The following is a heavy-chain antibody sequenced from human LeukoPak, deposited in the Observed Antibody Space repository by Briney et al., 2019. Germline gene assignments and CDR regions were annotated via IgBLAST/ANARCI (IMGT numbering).Heavy chain of an antibody. CDR1: GGSISSYY. V-gene: IGHV4-59*01. Sequence: KPSETLSLTCTVSGGSISSYYWSWIRQPPGKGLEWIGYIYYSGSTNYIPSLKSRVTISVDTSKNQFSLKLSSVTAADTAVYYCARGHVTMISGAFDIWGQGTMVTVSS. D-gene: IGHD3-22*01. CDR2: IYYSGST. J-gene: IGHJ3*02. CDR3: ARGHVTMISGAFDI.